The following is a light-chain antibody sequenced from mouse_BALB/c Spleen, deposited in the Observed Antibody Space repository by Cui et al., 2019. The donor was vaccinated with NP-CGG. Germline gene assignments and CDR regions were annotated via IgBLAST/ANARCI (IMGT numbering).Light chain of an antibody. CDR3: ALWYSNHWV. Sequence: QAVVTQESALTTSPGETVTLTCRSSTGAVTTTNYANGVQEKPDHLFTGLIGGTNNRAPGVPARFSGSLIGDQAALTITGAQTEDEAIYFCALWYSNHWVFGGGTKLTVL. CDR1: TGAVTTTNY. V-gene: IGLV1*01. CDR2: GTN. J-gene: IGLJ1*01.